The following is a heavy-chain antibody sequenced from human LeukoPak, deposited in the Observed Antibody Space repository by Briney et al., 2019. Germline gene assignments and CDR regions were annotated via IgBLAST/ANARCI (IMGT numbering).Heavy chain of an antibody. V-gene: IGHV1-69*04. CDR1: GGTFSTSA. D-gene: IGHD6-19*01. CDR2: IVPIFGVA. CDR3: AIPGGQWLEAPYDY. Sequence: ASVKVSCKASGGTFSTSAINWVRQAPGQGLEWMGRIVPIFGVAHYSQTFLGRITITAAKSTNTAYMEMSSLRSEDSAVYYCAIPGGQWLEAPYDYWGQGTLVTVSS. J-gene: IGHJ4*02.